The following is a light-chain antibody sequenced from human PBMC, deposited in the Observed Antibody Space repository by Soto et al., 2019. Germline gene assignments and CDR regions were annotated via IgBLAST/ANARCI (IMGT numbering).Light chain of an antibody. Sequence: EIVLTQSPGTLSLSPGESATLSGRAGQSVTSGYLAWYQQRPGQAPRLLMYGASGRATGIPDRFSGSGSGTDVTLTISRLEPEDCAVYYCQQYGTSPSTFGGGTKVQIK. J-gene: IGKJ4*01. CDR3: QQYGTSPST. CDR1: QSVTSGY. V-gene: IGKV3-20*01. CDR2: GAS.